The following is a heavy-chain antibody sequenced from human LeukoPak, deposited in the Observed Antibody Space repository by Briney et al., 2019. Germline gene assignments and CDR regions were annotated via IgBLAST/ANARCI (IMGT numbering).Heavy chain of an antibody. J-gene: IGHJ4*02. Sequence: PGGSLRLSCAASGFTFSSYSMNRVRQAPGKGLEWVSSISSSSSYIYYADSVKGRITISRDNAKNSLYLQMNSLRAEDTAVYYCARTDTYSKYYFDYWGQGTLVTVSS. D-gene: IGHD5-18*01. CDR2: ISSSSSYI. CDR3: ARTDTYSKYYFDY. CDR1: GFTFSSYS. V-gene: IGHV3-21*01.